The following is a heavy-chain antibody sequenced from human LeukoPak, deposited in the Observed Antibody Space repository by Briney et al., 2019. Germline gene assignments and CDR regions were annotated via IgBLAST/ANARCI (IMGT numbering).Heavy chain of an antibody. CDR1: GFTFTNYA. Sequence: PGGSLRLSCAASGFTFTNYAMSWVRQAPGKGLEWVSSISNIGGGTYYADSVKSRFTISRDNSKNTLYLQMNSLRAEDTAGYYCAKGGGAGAFDIWGQGTMVTVSS. CDR3: AKGGGAGAFDI. D-gene: IGHD3-3*01. V-gene: IGHV3-23*01. CDR2: ISNIGGGT. J-gene: IGHJ3*02.